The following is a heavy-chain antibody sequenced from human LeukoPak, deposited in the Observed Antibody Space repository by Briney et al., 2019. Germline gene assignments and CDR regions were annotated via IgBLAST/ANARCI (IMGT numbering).Heavy chain of an antibody. V-gene: IGHV3-21*01. CDR2: ISRESYYT. CDR3: ARDGAGWSRDY. J-gene: IGHJ4*02. D-gene: IGHD6-19*01. Sequence: GGSLRLSCAASGFTFSTCSMNWVRQAPGKGLEWVSSISRESYYTYYADSVKGRFTISRDNAGNSLFLQMNSLRAEDTAVYYCARDGAGWSRDYWGQGTLVTVSS. CDR1: GFTFSTCS.